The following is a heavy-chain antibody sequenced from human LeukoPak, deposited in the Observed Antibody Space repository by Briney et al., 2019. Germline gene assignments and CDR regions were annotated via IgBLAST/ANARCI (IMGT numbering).Heavy chain of an antibody. D-gene: IGHD6-19*01. Sequence: PGRSLRLSCAASGFTFSSYAMHWVRQAPGKGLEWVAVISYDGSNKYYADSVKGRFTISRDNSKNTLYLQMNSLRAEDTAVYFCARRSGVAVAGAFDYWGQGTLVTVPS. CDR2: ISYDGSNK. J-gene: IGHJ4*02. V-gene: IGHV3-30*04. CDR3: ARRSGVAVAGAFDY. CDR1: GFTFSSYA.